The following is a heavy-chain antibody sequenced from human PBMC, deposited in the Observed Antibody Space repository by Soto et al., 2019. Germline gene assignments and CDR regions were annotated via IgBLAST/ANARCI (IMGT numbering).Heavy chain of an antibody. Sequence: EVQLVESGGGLVQPGRSLRLSCAASGFTFDDYAMHWVRQAPGKGLEWVSGISWNSGSIGYADSVKGRFTISRDNAKNSLYLQMNSLRAEDTALYYCAKDKFEYSSSGWFDPWGQGTLVTVSS. CDR2: ISWNSGSI. D-gene: IGHD6-6*01. CDR3: AKDKFEYSSSGWFDP. CDR1: GFTFDDYA. V-gene: IGHV3-9*01. J-gene: IGHJ5*02.